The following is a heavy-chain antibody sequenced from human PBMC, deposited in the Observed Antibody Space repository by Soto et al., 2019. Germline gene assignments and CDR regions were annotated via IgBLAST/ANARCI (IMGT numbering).Heavy chain of an antibody. CDR2: IFSSGEA. Sequence: QVTLKESGPVLMKPTETLTLTCTVSGFSLTNARVGVRWIRQPPGKALEWLAHIFSSGEASCVSSLKNRLTISQDTSKRRVVLTMTNLDPVDTATYYCARIDRSGEWLLLPDIPFNVWGQGTVVTVSS. CDR3: ARIDRSGEWLLLPDIPFNV. J-gene: IGHJ3*01. V-gene: IGHV2-26*01. D-gene: IGHD3-22*01. CDR1: GFSLTNARVG.